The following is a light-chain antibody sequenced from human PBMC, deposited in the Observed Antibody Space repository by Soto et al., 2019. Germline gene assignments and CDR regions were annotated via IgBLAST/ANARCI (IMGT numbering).Light chain of an antibody. CDR3: QTWGSAIVV. Sequence: QSVLTQSPSASASLGASVKLTCTLSSGHSSNVIAWYQQQPGKGPRYLMKINSDGRHTKGDGIPDRFSGSGSGAECHLTISSLQSDDEGDYYCQTWGSAIVVFGGGTKVTVL. CDR1: SGHSSNV. V-gene: IGLV4-69*01. CDR2: INSDGRH. J-gene: IGLJ2*01.